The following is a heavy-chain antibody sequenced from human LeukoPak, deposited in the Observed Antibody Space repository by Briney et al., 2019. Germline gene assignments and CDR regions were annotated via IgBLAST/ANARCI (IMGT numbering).Heavy chain of an antibody. CDR3: ARDRLWIEPLDY. D-gene: IGHD5-18*01. CDR2: MNPNSGNT. J-gene: IGHJ4*02. Sequence: ASVKVSCKASGYTFTSYDINWVRQATGQGLEWMGWMNPNSGNTGYAQKFQGRVTMTRNTSISTAYMELSSLRSEDTATYYCARDRLWIEPLDYWGQGTLVIVSS. V-gene: IGHV1-8*01. CDR1: GYTFTSYD.